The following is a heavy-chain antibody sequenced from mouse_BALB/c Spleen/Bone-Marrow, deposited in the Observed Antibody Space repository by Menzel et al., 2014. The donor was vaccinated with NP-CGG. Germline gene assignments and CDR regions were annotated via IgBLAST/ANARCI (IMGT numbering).Heavy chain of an antibody. D-gene: IGHD1-2*01. CDR3: ARLHYYGFSAY. Sequence: EVNVVESGGGLVQPGGSLKLSCAASGFDFSRYWMSWVRQAPGKGLEWIGEINPHSSTINYTPSLKDKFIISRDNAKNTLYLQMSKVRSEDTALYYCARLHYYGFSAYWGQGTLVTVSA. CDR1: GFDFSRYW. V-gene: IGHV4-1*02. J-gene: IGHJ3*01. CDR2: INPHSSTI.